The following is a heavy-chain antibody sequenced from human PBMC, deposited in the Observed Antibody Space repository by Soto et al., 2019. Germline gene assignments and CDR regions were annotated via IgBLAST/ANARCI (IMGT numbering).Heavy chain of an antibody. CDR1: GFTFSSYE. CDR3: ATYRWGSSIDY. D-gene: IGHD3-16*01. CDR2: ISSSGNTI. V-gene: IGHV3-48*03. Sequence: LRLSCAASGFTFSSYEMNWVRQAPGKGLEWVSYISSSGNTIYYADSVQGRFTISRDNAKNSLYLQMNSLRAEDTAVYYCATYRWGSSIDYWGQGTLVTVSS. J-gene: IGHJ4*02.